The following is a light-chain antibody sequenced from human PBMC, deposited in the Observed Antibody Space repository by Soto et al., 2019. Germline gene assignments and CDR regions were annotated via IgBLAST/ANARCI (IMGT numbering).Light chain of an antibody. CDR2: PAS. CDR1: QSISSY. J-gene: IGKJ5*01. V-gene: IGKV1-39*01. Sequence: IQMTQSPSSLSASVGDRVTITCRASQSISSYLNWYQQKPGKAPQFLIFPASSLQSGVPSRFSGSGSGTDFTLTISSLQPEDFATYYCQQSYSAPITFGQGTRLEIK. CDR3: QQSYSAPIT.